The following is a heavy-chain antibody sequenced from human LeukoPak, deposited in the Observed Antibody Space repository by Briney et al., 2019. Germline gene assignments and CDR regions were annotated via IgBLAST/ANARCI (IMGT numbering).Heavy chain of an antibody. CDR2: IIPIFGTA. J-gene: IGHJ4*02. CDR3: ARQWLVRGNFDY. CDR1: GGTFSSYA. V-gene: IGHV1-69*01. Sequence: SVKVSCKASGGTFSSYAISWVRQAPGQGLEWMGGIIPIFGTANYAQKFQGRVTITADESTSTAYMELSSLRSEDTAVYYCARQWLVRGNFDYWGQGTLVTVSS. D-gene: IGHD6-19*01.